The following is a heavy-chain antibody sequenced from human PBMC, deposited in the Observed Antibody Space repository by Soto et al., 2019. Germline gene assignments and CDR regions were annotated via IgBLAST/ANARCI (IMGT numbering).Heavy chain of an antibody. CDR1: GFTFDNYD. Sequence: EVQLVESGGGLVQPGRSLRLSCAASGFTFDNYDMHWVRQAPGKGLEWVSGISRNSDNRVYADSVKGRFTISRDNAENSLYLQMNSLRPEDTAFYYCASRSSWFNFDNWGQGALVTVSS. V-gene: IGHV3-9*01. D-gene: IGHD6-13*01. CDR3: ASRSSWFNFDN. J-gene: IGHJ4*02. CDR2: ISRNSDNR.